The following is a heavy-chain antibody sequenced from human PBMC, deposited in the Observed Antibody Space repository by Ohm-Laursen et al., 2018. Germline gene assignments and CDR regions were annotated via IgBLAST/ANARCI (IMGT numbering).Heavy chain of an antibody. CDR3: AKVYYCSGGSCYSWELTNGFDI. V-gene: IGHV3-30*18. J-gene: IGHJ3*02. CDR2: VSYDERYK. Sequence: SLRLSCAASGFTFNNFGMHWVRQAPGKGLEWVAVVSYDERYKNYVDSVKGRFTVSRDNSKDTLYLQMNSLRNEDTAIYYCAKVYYCSGGSCYSWELTNGFDIWGQGTMVTVSS. D-gene: IGHD2-15*01. CDR1: GFTFNNFG.